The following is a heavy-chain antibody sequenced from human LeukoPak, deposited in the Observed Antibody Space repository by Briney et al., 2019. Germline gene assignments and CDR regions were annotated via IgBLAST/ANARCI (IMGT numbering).Heavy chain of an antibody. D-gene: IGHD6-19*01. J-gene: IGHJ4*02. CDR1: GFTFSNAW. CDR2: IKQDGSEK. Sequence: PGGSLRLSCAASGFTFSNAWMSWVRQAPGKGLEWVANIKQDGSEKFYVDSVKGRFIISRDNARNSMYLQMNSLRAEETAVYYCAAIRLASDWYSDYWGRGTLVTVSS. CDR3: AAIRLASDWYSDY. V-gene: IGHV3-7*01.